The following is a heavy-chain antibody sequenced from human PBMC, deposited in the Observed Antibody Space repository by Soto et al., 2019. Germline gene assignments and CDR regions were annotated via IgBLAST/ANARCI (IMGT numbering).Heavy chain of an antibody. Sequence: GGSLRLSCAASGFTFSNAWMNWVRQAPGKGLEWVGRIKSKTDGGTTDYAAPVKGRFTISRDDSKNTLYLQMNSLKTEDTAVYYCTTDASEYSYEQGYYTYSTGMYVWGQENTLTVSS. D-gene: IGHD5-18*01. CDR3: TTDASEYSYEQGYYTYSTGMYV. V-gene: IGHV3-15*07. CDR1: GFTFSNAW. CDR2: IKSKTDGGTT. J-gene: IGHJ6*02.